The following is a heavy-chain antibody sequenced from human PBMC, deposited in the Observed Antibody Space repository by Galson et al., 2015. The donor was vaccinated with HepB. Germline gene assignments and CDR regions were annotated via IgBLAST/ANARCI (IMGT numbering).Heavy chain of an antibody. J-gene: IGHJ4*02. V-gene: IGHV1-46*03. CDR3: ARDYTIVKGYYLIGIDY. Sequence: SVKVSCKASGYTFTSYYMHWVRQAPGQGLEWMGIINPSGGSTSYAQKFQGRVTMTRDTSTSTVYMELSSLRSEDTAVYYCARDYTIVKGYYLIGIDYWGQGTLVTVSS. D-gene: IGHD5-12*01. CDR2: INPSGGST. CDR1: GYTFTSYY.